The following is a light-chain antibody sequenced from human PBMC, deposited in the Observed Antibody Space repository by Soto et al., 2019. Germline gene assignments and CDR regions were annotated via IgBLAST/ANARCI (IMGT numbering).Light chain of an antibody. Sequence: AIQMTQSPSSLSASVGDRVTITCRASQGIANELGWYQQKPGKAPQLLIYAASTLESGVPSRFSGSGSGALFPLPFPPLPPEVSATFYCLQDHSSPRPFAQGPKVYIK. CDR2: AAS. J-gene: IGKJ1*01. CDR1: QGIANE. CDR3: LQDHSSPRP. V-gene: IGKV1-6*01.